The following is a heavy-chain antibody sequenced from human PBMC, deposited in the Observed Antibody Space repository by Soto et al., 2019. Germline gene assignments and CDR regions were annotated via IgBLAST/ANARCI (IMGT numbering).Heavy chain of an antibody. CDR3: AREPAPDAYYYYGMDV. CDR1: GFTFSDYY. CDR2: ISSSGSTI. V-gene: IGHV3-11*01. Sequence: TGGSLRLSCAASGFTFSDYYMSWIRQAPGKGLEWVSYISSSGSTIYYADSVKGRFTISRDNAKNSLYLQMNSLRAEDTAVYYCAREPAPDAYYYYGMDVWGQGTTVTVSS. D-gene: IGHD2-2*01. J-gene: IGHJ6*02.